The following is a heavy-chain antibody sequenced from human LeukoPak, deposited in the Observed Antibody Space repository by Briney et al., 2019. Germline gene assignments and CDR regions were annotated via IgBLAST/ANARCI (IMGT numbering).Heavy chain of an antibody. CDR2: IKSKTDGGTT. D-gene: IGHD5-24*01. CDR1: GFTFSSFW. CDR3: TTARVSSRDGYNYGAFDI. V-gene: IGHV3-15*01. Sequence: PGGSLRLSCAASGFTFSSFWMSWVRQAPGKGLEWVGRIKSKTDGGTTDYAAPVKGRFTISRDDSKNTLYLQMNSLKTEDTAVYYCTTARVSSRDGYNYGAFDIWGQGTMVTVSS. J-gene: IGHJ3*02.